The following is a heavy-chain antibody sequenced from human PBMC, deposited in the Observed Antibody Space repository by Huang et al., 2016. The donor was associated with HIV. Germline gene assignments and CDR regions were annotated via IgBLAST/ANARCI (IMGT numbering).Heavy chain of an antibody. J-gene: IGHJ4*02. D-gene: IGHD6-13*01. CDR2: IYYSGNT. CDR1: GGSISSIGYY. Sequence: QLQLHESGPGLVKPSETLSLTCTVSGGSISSIGYYWGWIRQPPWKGLELIGSIYYSGNTYYNPSLKSRITISVDTSKNQFFLKLSSVTAADTAVYYCARLNRVAAGSHLDWGQGTLVTVSS. CDR3: ARLNRVAAGSHLD. V-gene: IGHV4-39*01.